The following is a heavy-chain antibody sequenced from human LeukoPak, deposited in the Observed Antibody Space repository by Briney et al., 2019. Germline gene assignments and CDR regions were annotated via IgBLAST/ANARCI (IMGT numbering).Heavy chain of an antibody. CDR1: GFTFSSYW. Sequence: GGSLRLSCAASGFTFSSYWMSWVRQAPGKGLEWVSSISSSSSYIYYADSVKGRFTISRDNARNSLYLQMNSLRAEDTAVYYCARALSSRYYYGSGSPWGQGTLVTVSS. J-gene: IGHJ5*02. D-gene: IGHD3-10*01. CDR3: ARALSSRYYYGSGSP. CDR2: ISSSSSYI. V-gene: IGHV3-21*01.